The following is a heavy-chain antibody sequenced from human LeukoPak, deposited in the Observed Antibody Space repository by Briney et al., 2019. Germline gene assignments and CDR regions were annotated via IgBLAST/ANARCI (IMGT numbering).Heavy chain of an antibody. J-gene: IGHJ3*02. D-gene: IGHD3-10*01. CDR1: GYTFTGYY. CDR2: INPNSGGT. Sequence: GASVKVSCKASGYTFTGYYMHWVRQAPGQGLEWMGRINPNSGGTNYAQKFQGRVTRTRDTSISTAYMELSRLRSDDTAVYYCALSDTGSRDAFETWGERRMGSVSS. V-gene: IGHV1-2*06. CDR3: ALSDTGSRDAFET.